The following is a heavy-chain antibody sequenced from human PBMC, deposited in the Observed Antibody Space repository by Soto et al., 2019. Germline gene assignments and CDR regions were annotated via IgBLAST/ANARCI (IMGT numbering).Heavy chain of an antibody. CDR1: GFTFSNAW. V-gene: IGHV3-15*01. Sequence: SGFTFSNAWMSWVRQAPGKGLEWVGRIKSKTDGGTTDYAAPVKGRFTISRDDSKNTLYLQMNSLRAEDTAVYYCAKNFYFDSWGQGTLVTVSS. CDR3: AKNFYFDS. J-gene: IGHJ4*02. CDR2: IKSKTDGGTT.